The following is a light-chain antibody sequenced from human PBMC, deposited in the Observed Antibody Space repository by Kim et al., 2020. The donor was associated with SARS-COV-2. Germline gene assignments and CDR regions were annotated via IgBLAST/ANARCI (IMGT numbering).Light chain of an antibody. CDR1: TSDVGAYDY. CDR3: SSFTTTTDRV. CDR2: DVT. J-gene: IGLJ3*02. V-gene: IGLV2-14*03. Sequence: QSALTQPASLSVSPGQSITISCTGTTSDVGAYDYVSWYQQFPGNAPKLIIYDVTHRPSGVSDRFSGSKSGNTASLTISGLQADDEADYYCSSFTTTTDRVFGGGTKVTVL.